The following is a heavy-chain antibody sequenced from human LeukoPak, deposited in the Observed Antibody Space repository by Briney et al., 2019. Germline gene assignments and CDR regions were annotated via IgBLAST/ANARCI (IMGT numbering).Heavy chain of an antibody. CDR1: GFTFSSHA. V-gene: IGHV3-23*01. CDR3: AKGAATMGDC. J-gene: IGHJ4*02. D-gene: IGHD5-12*01. CDR2: ISSSGVST. Sequence: PGGSLRLSCAASGFTFSSHAMSWARQAPGKGLEWVSGISSSGVSTYYADSVKGRFTISRDNSKNTLYLQMNSRRGEDTAVYYCAKGAATMGDCWGQGILVTVS.